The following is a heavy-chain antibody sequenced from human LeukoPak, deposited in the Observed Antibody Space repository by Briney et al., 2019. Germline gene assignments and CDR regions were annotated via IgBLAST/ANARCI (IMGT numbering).Heavy chain of an antibody. V-gene: IGHV4-31*03. Sequence: SETLSLTCTFSGGSIGSGAYYWSWIRQHPGKGLEWIGYIYYSGSTYYNPSLKSRVTISVDASKNQFSLKLSSVTAADTAVYYCARDLGDGYLANDYWGQGTLVTVSS. D-gene: IGHD5-24*01. J-gene: IGHJ4*02. CDR1: GGSIGSGAYY. CDR2: IYYSGST. CDR3: ARDLGDGYLANDY.